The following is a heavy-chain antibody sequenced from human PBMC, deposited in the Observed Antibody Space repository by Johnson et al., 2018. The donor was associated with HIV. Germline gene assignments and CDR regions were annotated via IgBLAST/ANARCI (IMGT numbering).Heavy chain of an antibody. D-gene: IGHD3-22*01. Sequence: EVQLVESGGGVVQPGRSLRLSCAASGFTFISYWMSWFRQAPGKGLEWVANIKQDGSEKYYVDSVKGRFTISRDNAKNSLYLQMNSLRAEDTAVYYCARGGRGVRITMIVVVPNDAFDIWGQGTMVTVSS. CDR2: IKQDGSEK. V-gene: IGHV3-7*02. J-gene: IGHJ3*02. CDR1: GFTFISYW. CDR3: ARGGRGVRITMIVVVPNDAFDI.